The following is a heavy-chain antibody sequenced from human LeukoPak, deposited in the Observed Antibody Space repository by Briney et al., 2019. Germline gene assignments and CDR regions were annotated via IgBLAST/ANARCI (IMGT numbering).Heavy chain of an antibody. CDR1: GYTFTGYY. D-gene: IGHD2-15*01. CDR2: INPNSGGT. Sequence: ASVKVSCKASGYTFTGYYMHWVRQAPGQGLEWMGWINPNSGGTNYAQKFQGRVTMTRDTSISTAYMELSRLRSDDTAVYYCARRERGSFHYYYGMDVWGQGTTVTVSS. V-gene: IGHV1-2*02. CDR3: ARRERGSFHYYYGMDV. J-gene: IGHJ6*02.